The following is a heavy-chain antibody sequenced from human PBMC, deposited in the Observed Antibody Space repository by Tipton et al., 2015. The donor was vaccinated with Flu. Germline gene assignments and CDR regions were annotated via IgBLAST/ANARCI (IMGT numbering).Heavy chain of an antibody. Sequence: SLRLSCAASGFTFSDDYMSWIRQAPGKGLEWVSHISSSGSTINYEDSVKGRFTISRDNAKNSLYLQMNSLRADDTAVYYCARDHPPSITVLGEITDYFGMDVWGQGTTVTVSS. CDR2: ISSSGSTI. CDR3: ARDHPPSITVLGEITDYFGMDV. D-gene: IGHD3-3*01. CDR1: GFTFSDDY. V-gene: IGHV3-11*01. J-gene: IGHJ6*02.